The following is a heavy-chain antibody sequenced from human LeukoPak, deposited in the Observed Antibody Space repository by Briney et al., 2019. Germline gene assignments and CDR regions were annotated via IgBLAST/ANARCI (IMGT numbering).Heavy chain of an antibody. CDR3: DTELSWVHYYDSSGYSGGGAFGI. CDR2: FDPEDGET. CDR1: GYTLTELS. Sequence: ASVKVSCKVSGYTLTELSMHWVRQAPGKGLEWMGGFDPEDGETIYAQKFQGRVTMTEDTSTDTAYMELSSLRSEDTAVYYCDTELSWVHYYDSSGYSGGGAFGIWGQGTMVTVSS. J-gene: IGHJ3*02. D-gene: IGHD3-22*01. V-gene: IGHV1-24*01.